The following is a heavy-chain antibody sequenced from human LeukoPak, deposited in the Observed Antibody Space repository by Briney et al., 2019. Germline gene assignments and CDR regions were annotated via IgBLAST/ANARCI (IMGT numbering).Heavy chain of an antibody. CDR1: EFTFSSYA. D-gene: IGHD5-12*01. CDR3: AKGAGYSGHDLSSYFDY. V-gene: IGHV3-23*01. J-gene: IGHJ4*02. CDR2: ISGSAGGT. Sequence: GGSLRLSCAASEFTFSSYAMSWVRQAPGKGLESFSAISGSAGGTYYADSVKGRFTISRDNSKNTLYLLMHSLRAEDTAVSYCAKGAGYSGHDLSSYFDYWGQGILVTVSS.